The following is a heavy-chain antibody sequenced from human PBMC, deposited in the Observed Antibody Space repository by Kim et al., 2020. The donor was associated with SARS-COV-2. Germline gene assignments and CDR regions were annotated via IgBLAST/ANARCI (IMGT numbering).Heavy chain of an antibody. J-gene: IGHJ4*02. D-gene: IGHD3-22*01. Sequence: ASVKVSCKASGYTFTSYAMHWVRQAPGQRLEWMGWINAGNGNTKYSQKFQGRVTITRDTSASTAYMELSSLRSEDTAVYYCARVASDMDSSGYYPYYFDYWGQGTLVTVSS. CDR2: INAGNGNT. CDR1: GYTFTSYA. CDR3: ARVASDMDSSGYYPYYFDY. V-gene: IGHV1-3*01.